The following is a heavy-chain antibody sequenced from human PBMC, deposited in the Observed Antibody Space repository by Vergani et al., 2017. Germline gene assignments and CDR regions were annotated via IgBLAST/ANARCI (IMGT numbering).Heavy chain of an antibody. CDR1: GYTFSIYY. D-gene: IGHD3-9*01. Sequence: QVQVVQSGAEVKKSGASVKVSCKPSGYTFSIYYMHWVRQAPGQGLDWMGIINPSGGHTNYAQKFQGRVTMTRDTSTSTVYMELSSLRSEDTAIYYCARGYYGILTGYRYWGQGTLVTVSA. CDR2: INPSGGHT. CDR3: ARGYYGILTGYRY. V-gene: IGHV1-46*03. J-gene: IGHJ4*02.